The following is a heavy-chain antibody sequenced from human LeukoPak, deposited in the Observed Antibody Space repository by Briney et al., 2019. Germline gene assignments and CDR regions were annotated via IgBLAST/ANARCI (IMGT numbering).Heavy chain of an antibody. CDR1: GYTFTGYY. D-gene: IGHD3-3*01. V-gene: IGHV1-2*02. CDR2: INPNSGGT. J-gene: IGHJ6*02. CDR3: ARDLGKYDFWSGYPNPYYYYGMDV. Sequence: GASVKVSCKASGYTFTGYYMHWVRQAPGQGLEWMGWINPNSGGTNYAQKFQGRVTMTRDTSISTAYMELSRLRSDDTAVYYCARDLGKYDFWSGYPNPYYYYGMDVWGQGTTVTVSS.